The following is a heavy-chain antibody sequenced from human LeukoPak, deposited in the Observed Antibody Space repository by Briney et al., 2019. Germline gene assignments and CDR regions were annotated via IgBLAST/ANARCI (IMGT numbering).Heavy chain of an antibody. CDR1: GGSISSSSYY. Sequence: PSETLSLTCTVSGGSISSSSYYWGWIRQPPGKGLEWIGSIYYSGSTYYNPSLKSRVTISVDTSKNQFSLKLSSVTAADTAVYYCARDLSAYYDILTGYSPDAFDIWGQGTMVTVSS. V-gene: IGHV4-39*07. CDR3: ARDLSAYYDILTGYSPDAFDI. J-gene: IGHJ3*02. D-gene: IGHD3-9*01. CDR2: IYYSGST.